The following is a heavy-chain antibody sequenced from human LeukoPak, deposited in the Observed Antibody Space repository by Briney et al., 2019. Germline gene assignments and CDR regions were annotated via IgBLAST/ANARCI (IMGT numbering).Heavy chain of an antibody. D-gene: IGHD4-17*01. CDR1: GFTFSSYA. CDR2: ISGST. V-gene: IGHV3-23*01. Sequence: GGSLRLSCAASGFTFSSYAMSWVRQAPGKGLEWVSTISGSTYYADSVKGRFTISRDNSNNTLYLQMNSLRADDTAVYYCAKPYGDYFFVYWGQGTLVTVSS. CDR3: AKPYGDYFFVY. J-gene: IGHJ4*02.